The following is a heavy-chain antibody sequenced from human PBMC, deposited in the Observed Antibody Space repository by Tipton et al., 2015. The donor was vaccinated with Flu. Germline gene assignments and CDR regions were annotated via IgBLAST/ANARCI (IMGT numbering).Heavy chain of an antibody. CDR3: ARYRGRNARGDGNDAFDI. D-gene: IGHD1-26*01. J-gene: IGHJ3*02. CDR1: GGSISSGSYF. V-gene: IGHV4-61*02. CDR2: IYTNGRT. Sequence: TLSLTCIVSGGSISSGSYFWSWIRQPAGKGLQWIGRIYTNGRTNYNPSLESRVSISADTSKNEFSLSLSSVTAADTAMYYCARYRGRNARGDGNDAFDIWGQGTMVSVSS.